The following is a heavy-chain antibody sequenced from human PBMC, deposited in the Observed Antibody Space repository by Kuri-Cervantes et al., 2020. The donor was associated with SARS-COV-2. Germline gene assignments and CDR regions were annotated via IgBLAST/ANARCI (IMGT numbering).Heavy chain of an antibody. CDR1: GFNFSRTD. V-gene: IGHV3-30*02. CDR2: IPHDGKNK. J-gene: IGHJ4*02. D-gene: IGHD2-21*01. Sequence: GESLKISCAASGFNFSRTDMHWVRQAPGKGLEWVAYIPHDGKNKKKIASGKGRFTISRDNSQNTLYLHMNSLRSEDTAMYYCAKDRVGVQDFWGQGTLVTVSS. CDR3: AKDRVGVQDF.